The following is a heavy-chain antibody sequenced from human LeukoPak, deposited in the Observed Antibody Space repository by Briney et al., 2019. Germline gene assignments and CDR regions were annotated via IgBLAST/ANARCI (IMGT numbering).Heavy chain of an antibody. CDR1: GYTFTSNG. D-gene: IGHD3-22*01. CDR3: ASGYDSGGYYPFDY. V-gene: IGHV1-18*01. Sequence: VASVKVSCKASGYTFTSNGISWVRQAPGQGLEWMGWISAYNGNTNYAQKLQGRVTITADESTSTAYMELSSLRSEDTAVYYCASGYDSGGYYPFDYWGQGTLVTVSS. CDR2: ISAYNGNT. J-gene: IGHJ4*02.